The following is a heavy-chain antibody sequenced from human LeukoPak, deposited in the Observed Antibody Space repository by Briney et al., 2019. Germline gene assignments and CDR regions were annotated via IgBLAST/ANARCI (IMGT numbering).Heavy chain of an antibody. V-gene: IGHV4-59*01. CDR2: TYYSGST. Sequence: PSETLSLTCTVSGGSISSYYWSWIRQPPGKGLEWLGYTYYSGSTNYNPSLKSRVTISVDTSKNQFSLKLSSVTAADTAVYYCASTADTAMVTSVYYFDYWGQGTLVTVSS. CDR1: GGSISSYY. D-gene: IGHD5-18*01. CDR3: ASTADTAMVTSVYYFDY. J-gene: IGHJ4*02.